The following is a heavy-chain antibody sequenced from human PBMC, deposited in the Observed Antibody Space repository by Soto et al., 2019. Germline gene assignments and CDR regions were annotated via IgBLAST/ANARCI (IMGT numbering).Heavy chain of an antibody. Sequence: QVRLQESGPGVVKPSETLSLTCTVSGGSVRDYHWSWIRQSPGKGLEWIGYVYDSGTVTTSYNPSVKSRVTISVDPSKNEVSLKMTSVTAADTAVYYCARRWQQLSWFDVWGQGTLVTVSS. CDR3: ARRWQQLSWFDV. V-gene: IGHV4-59*02. CDR2: VYDSGTVTT. CDR1: GGSVRDYH. J-gene: IGHJ5*02. D-gene: IGHD1-1*01.